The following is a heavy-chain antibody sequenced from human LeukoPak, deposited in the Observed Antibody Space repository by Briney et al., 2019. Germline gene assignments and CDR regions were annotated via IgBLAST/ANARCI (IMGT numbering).Heavy chain of an antibody. Sequence: GGSLRLSCAASGFTFSDYALGWIRQAPGRGLEWVATLSGSGAGTYYSDSVQGRFTISRDNSKRTLFLRMNSLRAEDTAFYYCAKAELGVDTFFDYWGQGTLVTVSS. V-gene: IGHV3-23*01. CDR1: GFTFSDYA. D-gene: IGHD3-3*01. CDR3: AKAELGVDTFFDY. CDR2: LSGSGAGT. J-gene: IGHJ4*02.